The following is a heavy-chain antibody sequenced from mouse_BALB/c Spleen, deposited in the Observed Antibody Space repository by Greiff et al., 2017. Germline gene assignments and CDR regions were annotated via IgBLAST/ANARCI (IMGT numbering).Heavy chain of an antibody. CDR3: ARSGLLHFDV. Sequence: QVHVKQSGAELVRPGVSVKISCKGSGYTFTDYAMHWVKQSHAKSLEWIGVISTYYGDASYNQKFKGKATMTVDKSSSTAYMELARLTSEDSAIYYCARSGLLHFDVWGAGTTVTVSS. CDR2: ISTYYGDA. J-gene: IGHJ1*01. V-gene: IGHV1S137*01. D-gene: IGHD2-3*01. CDR1: GYTFTDYA.